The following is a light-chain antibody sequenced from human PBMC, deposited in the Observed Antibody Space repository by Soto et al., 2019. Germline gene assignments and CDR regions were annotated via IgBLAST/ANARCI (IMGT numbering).Light chain of an antibody. CDR1: QSVRSN. V-gene: IGKV3-20*01. J-gene: IGKJ5*01. CDR2: GAS. Sequence: EIVMTQSPGTLSVSPGERVTLACRASQSVRSNFAWYKQKPGQAPRLLIYGASTRATGLPARLSGSGSGTDFTLTISRMEPEDFAVYYCQQYGSSITFGHGTRLEIK. CDR3: QQYGSSIT.